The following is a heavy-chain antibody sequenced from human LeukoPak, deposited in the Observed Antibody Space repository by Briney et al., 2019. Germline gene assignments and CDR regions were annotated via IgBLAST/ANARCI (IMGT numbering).Heavy chain of an antibody. Sequence: GGSLRLSCAASGFTVSSNYMSWVRQAPGKGLEWVSVIYSGGSTYYADSVKGRFTISRDNSKNTLYLQMNSLRAEDTAVYYCARADTVMADFDYWGQGTLVTVSS. D-gene: IGHD5-18*01. CDR2: IYSGGST. V-gene: IGHV3-53*05. CDR3: ARADTVMADFDY. J-gene: IGHJ4*02. CDR1: GFTVSSNY.